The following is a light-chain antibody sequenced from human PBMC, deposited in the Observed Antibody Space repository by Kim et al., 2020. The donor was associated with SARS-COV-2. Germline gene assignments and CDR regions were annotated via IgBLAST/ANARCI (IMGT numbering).Light chain of an antibody. Sequence: EIVMMQSPATLSVSPGERATLSCRASQSISNNLAWYQQKPGQAPRLLIYDVSTRATGIPARFSGSGSGTEFTLTISSLQSEDFAVYYCQQYSNWPPETFGQGTKLEI. CDR1: QSISNN. CDR3: QQYSNWPPET. CDR2: DVS. J-gene: IGKJ2*01. V-gene: IGKV3-15*01.